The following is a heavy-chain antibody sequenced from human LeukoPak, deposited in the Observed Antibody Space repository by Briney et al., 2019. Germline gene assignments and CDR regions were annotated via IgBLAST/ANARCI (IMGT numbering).Heavy chain of an antibody. Sequence: ETLSLTCAVYRGSFSKYYWSWVRQAPGKGLEWVSGLNWDGGTTGHADSVKGRFTISRDNAKNSLYLQMNSLRAEDTAVYYCAREADTAFAFDIWGQGTKVTVSS. J-gene: IGHJ3*02. CDR2: LNWDGGTT. CDR3: AREADTAFAFDI. D-gene: IGHD5-18*01. CDR1: RGSFSKYY. V-gene: IGHV3-20*04.